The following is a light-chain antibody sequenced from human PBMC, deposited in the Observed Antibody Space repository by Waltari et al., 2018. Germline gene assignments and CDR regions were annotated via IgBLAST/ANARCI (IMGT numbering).Light chain of an antibody. Sequence: CRASQNVATKLAWFQQKPGQAPRLLIYGASTRAPSAPVRFSGSGSGTEFTLTITNLQFEDSALFFCQQYHSWPPYTFGQGTKLEIK. J-gene: IGKJ2*01. CDR2: GAS. CDR1: QNVATK. CDR3: QQYHSWPPYT. V-gene: IGKV3-15*01.